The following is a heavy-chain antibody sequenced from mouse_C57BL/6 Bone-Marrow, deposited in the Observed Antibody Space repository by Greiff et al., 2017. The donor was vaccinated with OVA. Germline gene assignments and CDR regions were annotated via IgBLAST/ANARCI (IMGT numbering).Heavy chain of an antibody. V-gene: IGHV5-16*01. J-gene: IGHJ4*01. D-gene: IGHD2-3*01. Sequence: EVQVVESEGGLVQPGSSMKLSCTASGFTFSDYYMAWVRQVPEKGLEWVANINYDGSSTYYLDSLKSRFIISRDNAKNILYLQMSSLKSEDTATYYCARVLYDGYYAMDYWGQGTSVTVSS. CDR2: INYDGSST. CDR3: ARVLYDGYYAMDY. CDR1: GFTFSDYY.